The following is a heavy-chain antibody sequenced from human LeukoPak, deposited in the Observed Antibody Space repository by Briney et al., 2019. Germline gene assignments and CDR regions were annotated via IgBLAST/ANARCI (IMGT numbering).Heavy chain of an antibody. CDR1: GGSISTSY. CDR2: ILYSGST. V-gene: IGHV4-59*01. D-gene: IGHD6-13*01. Sequence: PSETLSLTCTVSGGSISTSYWNWVRQPPGKGLEWIGYILYSGSTNYNPSLESRVTISVDTSKNQFSLKLTSVTAADTAVYYCARVAAAAPGDNWFDPWGQGTLVTVSS. CDR3: ARVAAAAPGDNWFDP. J-gene: IGHJ5*02.